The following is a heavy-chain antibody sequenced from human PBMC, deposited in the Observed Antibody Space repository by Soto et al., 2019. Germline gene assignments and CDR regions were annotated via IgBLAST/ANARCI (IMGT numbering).Heavy chain of an antibody. D-gene: IGHD1-26*01. CDR1: GFTFSSYG. CDR3: ARDRGRRNVGRREDPPVRSSRWFDP. Sequence: QVQLVESGGGVVQPGRSLRLSCAASGFTFSSYGMHWVRQAPGKGLEWVAVIWYDGSNKYYADSVKGRFTISRDNSKNRLYLQMNSLRAEDTAVYYCARDRGRRNVGRREDPPVRSSRWFDPWGQGTLVTVSS. CDR2: IWYDGSNK. V-gene: IGHV3-33*01. J-gene: IGHJ5*02.